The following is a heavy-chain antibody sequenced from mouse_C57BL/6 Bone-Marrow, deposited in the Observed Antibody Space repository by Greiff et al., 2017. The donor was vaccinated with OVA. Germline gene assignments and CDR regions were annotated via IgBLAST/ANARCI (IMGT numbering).Heavy chain of an antibody. V-gene: IGHV1-69*01. D-gene: IGHD1-1*01. CDR2: IDPSDSYT. CDR1: GYTFTSYW. Sequence: QVQLQQPGAELVMPGASVKLSCKASGYTFTSYWMHWVKQRPGQGLEWIGEIDPSDSYTNYNQKFKGKSTLTVDKSSSTAYMQLSSLTSEDSAVDYCARRRNYYGSSYDIDYWGQGTTLTVSS. J-gene: IGHJ2*01. CDR3: ARRRNYYGSSYDIDY.